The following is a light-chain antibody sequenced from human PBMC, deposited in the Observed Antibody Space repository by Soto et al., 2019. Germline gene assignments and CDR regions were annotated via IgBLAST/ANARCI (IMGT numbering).Light chain of an antibody. V-gene: IGKV3-20*01. CDR1: QSVSSSY. J-gene: IGKJ4*01. CDR3: QQYGSSPRALT. CDR2: GSS. Sequence: EIVLTQSPGTLSLSPGERATLSCRASQSVSSSYLAWYQQKPGQAPRLLIYGSSSRATGIPARFSGSGSGTDFTLTISRLEPEDFAVYYCQQYGSSPRALTFGEGTKVEIK.